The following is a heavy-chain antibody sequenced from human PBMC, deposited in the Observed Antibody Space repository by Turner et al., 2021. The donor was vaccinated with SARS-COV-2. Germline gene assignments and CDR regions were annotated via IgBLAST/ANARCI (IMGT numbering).Heavy chain of an antibody. D-gene: IGHD4-17*01. CDR3: SRHYGVKSYYYYGMDV. CDR2: TSSRSNYT. J-gene: IGHJ6*02. Sequence: EVQLVESGGGLVKPGGYLRLSCAASGFTISSASMNWVRHALGKALELLSSTSSRSNYTYYADSVKCRFSISSDNANNSLYLQMNILRSEYTAVYYCSRHYGVKSYYYYGMDVWGQGTTVTVSS. CDR1: GFTISSAS. V-gene: IGHV3-21*01.